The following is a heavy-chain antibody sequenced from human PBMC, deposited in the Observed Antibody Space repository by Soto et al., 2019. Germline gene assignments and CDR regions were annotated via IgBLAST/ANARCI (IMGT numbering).Heavy chain of an antibody. Sequence: XETLSLTGAVSGYSINSSNWWIWVRQPPEKGLEWIGQISHSGNTNYNPSLTSRVTISVDKSKNHFSLKLTSVTAADTAVYYCAARHFWSRPWTDRRLDYWGQGTLVTVSS. CDR2: ISHSGNT. CDR3: AARHFWSRPWTDRRLDY. V-gene: IGHV4-4*02. CDR1: GYSINSSNW. J-gene: IGHJ4*02. D-gene: IGHD3-3*02.